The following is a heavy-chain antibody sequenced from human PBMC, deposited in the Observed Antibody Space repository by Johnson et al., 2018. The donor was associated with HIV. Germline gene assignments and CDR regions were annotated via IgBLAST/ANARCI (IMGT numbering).Heavy chain of an antibody. Sequence: VQLVESGGGLVQPGGSLRLSCAASGFTFSSYWMSWVRQAPGKGLEWVANIKQDGSEKYYVDSVKGRFTISRDNAKNSLYLQMNSLRAEDTAVYYCARDAQHLRNYFGSGNGAFDVWGQGTMVTVTS. V-gene: IGHV3-7*05. CDR1: GFTFSSYW. D-gene: IGHD3-10*01. CDR3: ARDAQHLRNYFGSGNGAFDV. J-gene: IGHJ3*01. CDR2: IKQDGSEK.